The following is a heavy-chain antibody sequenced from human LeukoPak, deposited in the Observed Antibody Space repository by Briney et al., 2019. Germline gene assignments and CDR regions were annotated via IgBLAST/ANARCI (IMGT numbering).Heavy chain of an antibody. Sequence: GGSLRLSCAASGFIFTNAWMTWVRQAPGRGLEWAANIKQDGSEKYYVDSVKGRFTISRDNAKNSLYLQMNSLRAEDTAVYYCARVGSGSYWDYFDYWGQGTLVTVSS. CDR3: ARVGSGSYWDYFDY. D-gene: IGHD1-26*01. J-gene: IGHJ4*02. CDR2: IKQDGSEK. CDR1: GFIFTNAW. V-gene: IGHV3-7*03.